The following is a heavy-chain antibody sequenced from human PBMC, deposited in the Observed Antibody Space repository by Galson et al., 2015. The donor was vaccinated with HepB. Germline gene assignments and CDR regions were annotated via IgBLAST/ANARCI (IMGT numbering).Heavy chain of an antibody. CDR3: AKMGYSNFENNYFDP. J-gene: IGHJ5*02. CDR1: GFTFSSFA. Sequence: SLRLSCAASGFTFSSFAMSWVRQAPGKGLECVSSISYSGGGEHHAGSAEGGCTISRENSKNNLYLQMNSLRAEDTALYCCAKMGYSNFENNYFDPWGQGTLVTVSS. CDR2: ISYSGGGE. V-gene: IGHV3-23*01. D-gene: IGHD4-11*01.